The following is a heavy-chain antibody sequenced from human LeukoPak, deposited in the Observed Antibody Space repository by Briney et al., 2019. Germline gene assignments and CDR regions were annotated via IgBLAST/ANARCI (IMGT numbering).Heavy chain of an antibody. CDR2: ISSSSSYI. CDR3: ARDLDPTHAFDN. Sequence: RAGGSLRLSCAASGFTFSSYSMNWVRQAPGKGLEWVSSISSSSSYIYYADSVKGRFTISRDNAKNSLYLQMNSLRAEDTAVYYCARDLDPTHAFDNWGQGTMVTVSS. D-gene: IGHD3-9*01. CDR1: GFTFSSYS. J-gene: IGHJ3*02. V-gene: IGHV3-21*01.